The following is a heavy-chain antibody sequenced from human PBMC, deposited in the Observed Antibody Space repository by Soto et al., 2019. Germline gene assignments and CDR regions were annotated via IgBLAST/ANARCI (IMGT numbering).Heavy chain of an antibody. CDR3: ATQEVGGSYVYTFDP. J-gene: IGHJ5*02. Sequence: QLQLQESGPGLVKPSETLSLTCTVSGGSISSSSYYWGWIRQPPGKGLEWIGSIYYSGSTYYNPSLNSRVTISVDTSKIHFSLQLSPVTAADTAVYYCATQEVGGSYVYTFDPWGQGTLVTVSS. D-gene: IGHD1-26*01. V-gene: IGHV4-39*02. CDR2: IYYSGST. CDR1: GGSISSSSYY.